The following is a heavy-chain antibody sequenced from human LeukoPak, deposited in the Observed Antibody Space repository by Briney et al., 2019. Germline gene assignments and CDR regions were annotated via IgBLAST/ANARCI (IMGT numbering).Heavy chain of an antibody. J-gene: IGHJ6*02. V-gene: IGHV4-39*02. CDR3: AREMGVVTAHGIDV. CDR2: IYYSGST. Sequence: SETLSLTCIVSGGSISSISSNNYHWGWIRQPPGKGLEWIGSIYYSGSTYYNPSLKSRVTISVDTSKNQFSLRLSSVTAADTALYYCAREMGVVTAHGIDVWGQGTTVTVSS. D-gene: IGHD4-23*01. CDR1: GGSISSISSNNYH.